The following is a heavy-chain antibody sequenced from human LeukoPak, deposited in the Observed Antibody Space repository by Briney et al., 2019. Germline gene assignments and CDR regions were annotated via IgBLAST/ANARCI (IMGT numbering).Heavy chain of an antibody. V-gene: IGHV3-64*02. CDR2: ITSDGGTT. CDR1: GFTFSSYA. CDR3: ARDLRGAADY. D-gene: IGHD1-26*01. J-gene: IGHJ4*01. Sequence: RGSLTLSCAASGFTFSSYAMHWVSQAPGKRLEYLSSITSDGGTTYYADSVKGRFTISRDNSKNTLYLQMGSLRAGDMALYYCARDLRGAADYWGQG.